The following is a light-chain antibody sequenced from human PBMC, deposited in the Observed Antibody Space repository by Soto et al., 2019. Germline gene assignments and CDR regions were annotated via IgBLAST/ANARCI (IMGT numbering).Light chain of an antibody. CDR1: SSDVGGYKY. CDR3: SSYRSSSTLYV. CDR2: DVS. Sequence: QSALTQPASVSGSPGQSITISCTGTSSDVGGYKYVSWYQQHPGKAPKLMIYDVSNRPSGVSNRFSGSKSGNTASLNISGLQAGDEADYYCSSYRSSSTLYVFGTGTKLTVL. V-gene: IGLV2-14*01. J-gene: IGLJ1*01.